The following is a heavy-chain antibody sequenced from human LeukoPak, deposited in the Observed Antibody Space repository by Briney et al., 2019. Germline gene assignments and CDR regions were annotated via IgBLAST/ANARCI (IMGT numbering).Heavy chain of an antibody. CDR3: AGPVGARND. V-gene: IGHV3-30*04. Sequence: PGRSLRLSCAAYGFTFSSYAMHWVRQAPGKGLEWVAVISYDGSNKYYADSVKGRFTISRDNSKNTLYLQMNSLRAEDTAVYYCAGPVGARNDWGQGTLVTVSS. J-gene: IGHJ4*02. CDR1: GFTFSSYA. CDR2: ISYDGSNK. D-gene: IGHD1-26*01.